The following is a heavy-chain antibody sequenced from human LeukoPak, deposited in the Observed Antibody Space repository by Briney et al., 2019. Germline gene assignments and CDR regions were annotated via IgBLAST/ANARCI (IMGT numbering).Heavy chain of an antibody. D-gene: IGHD6-6*01. Sequence: PSETLSRTCAVYGGSFSGYYWSWIRQPPGKGLEWIGEINHSGSTNYNPSLKSRVTISVDTSKNQFSLKLSSVTAAGTAVYYSARGAGIAARPVYIYWGQGTLVTVSS. CDR1: GGSFSGYY. J-gene: IGHJ4*02. V-gene: IGHV4-34*01. CDR2: INHSGST. CDR3: ARGAGIAARPVYIY.